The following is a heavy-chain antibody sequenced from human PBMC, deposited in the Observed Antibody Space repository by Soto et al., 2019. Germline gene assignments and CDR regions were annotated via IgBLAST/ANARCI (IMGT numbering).Heavy chain of an antibody. V-gene: IGHV6-1*01. Sequence: SQTLSLTCAISGDSVSSNSAAWNCIIHSPSRGLEWLGRTYYRSKWYNDYAVSVKSRITINPDTSKNQFSLQLNSVTPEDTAVYYCARERAVAGNYGMDVWGQGTTVTVSS. D-gene: IGHD6-19*01. CDR1: GDSVSSNSAA. CDR2: TYYRSKWYN. CDR3: ARERAVAGNYGMDV. J-gene: IGHJ6*02.